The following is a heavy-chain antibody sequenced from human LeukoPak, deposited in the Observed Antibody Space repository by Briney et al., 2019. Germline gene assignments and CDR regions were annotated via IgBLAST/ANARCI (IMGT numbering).Heavy chain of an antibody. CDR2: IYYSGST. V-gene: IGHV4-31*03. CDR1: GGSISRGGYY. CDR3: ASWGSGATDAFDI. Sequence: SETLSLTCTVSGGSISRGGYYWSWIRQHPGKGLEWIGYIYYSGSTYYNPSLKSRVTISVDTSKNQFSLKLSSVTAADTAVYYCASWGSGATDAFDIWGQGTMVTVSS. J-gene: IGHJ3*02. D-gene: IGHD6-19*01.